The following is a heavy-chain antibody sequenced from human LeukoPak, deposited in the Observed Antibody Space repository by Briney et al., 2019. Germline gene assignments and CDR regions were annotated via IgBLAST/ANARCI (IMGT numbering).Heavy chain of an antibody. Sequence: SVKVSCKASGGTFSSYAISWVRQAPGQGLEWMGRIIPIFGTANYAQKFQGRVTITTDKSTSTAYMELSSLRSEDTAVYYCARTRYYDYVWGSYRYEDYWGQGTLVTVSS. D-gene: IGHD3-16*02. CDR2: IIPIFGTA. CDR3: ARTRYYDYVWGSYRYEDY. V-gene: IGHV1-69*05. J-gene: IGHJ4*02. CDR1: GGTFSSYA.